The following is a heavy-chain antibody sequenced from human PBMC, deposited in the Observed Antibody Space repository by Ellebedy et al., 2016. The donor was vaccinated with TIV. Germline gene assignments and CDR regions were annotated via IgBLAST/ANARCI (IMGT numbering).Heavy chain of an antibody. CDR3: ARTHSFIVGAQEVLDY. J-gene: IGHJ4*02. V-gene: IGHV2-70*11. CDR1: GFSLSTSGMC. Sequence: SGPTLVKPTQTLTLTCTFSGFSLSTSGMCVSWIRQPPGKALEWLARIDWDDDKYYSTSLKTRLTISKDTSKNQVVLTMTNMDPVDTATYYCARTHSFIVGAQEVLDYWGQGTLVTVSS. CDR2: IDWDDDK. D-gene: IGHD1-26*01.